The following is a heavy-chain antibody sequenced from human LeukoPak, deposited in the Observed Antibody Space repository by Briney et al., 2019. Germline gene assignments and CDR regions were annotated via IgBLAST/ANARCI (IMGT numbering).Heavy chain of an antibody. CDR2: IYSGGST. Sequence: PGGSLRLSCAASGFAVSSNYMSWVRQAPGKGLEWVSVIYSGGSTYYADSVKGRFTISRDDSKNTLYLQMNSLRAEDTAVCYCARARRDGYGEFNYWGQGTLVTVSS. CDR1: GFAVSSNY. J-gene: IGHJ4*02. CDR3: ARARRDGYGEFNY. D-gene: IGHD5-24*01. V-gene: IGHV3-53*01.